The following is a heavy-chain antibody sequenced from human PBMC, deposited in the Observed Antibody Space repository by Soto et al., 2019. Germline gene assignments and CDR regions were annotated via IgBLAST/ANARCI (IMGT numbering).Heavy chain of an antibody. Sequence: QVQLVESGGGVVQPGRSLRLSCAASGFTFSSYGMHWVRQAPGKGLEWLAVISYDESNKYYADSVKGRFTISRDNSKNTLYLQMNSLRAEDTAVYYCTKGVVVITSYFQHWGQGTLVTVSS. CDR1: GFTFSSYG. D-gene: IGHD3-22*01. V-gene: IGHV3-30*18. CDR2: ISYDESNK. CDR3: TKGVVVITSYFQH. J-gene: IGHJ1*01.